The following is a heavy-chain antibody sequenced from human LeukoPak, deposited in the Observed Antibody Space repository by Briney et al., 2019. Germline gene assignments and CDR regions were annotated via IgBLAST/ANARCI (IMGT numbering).Heavy chain of an antibody. Sequence: ASVKASCKASGYIFTDYGITWVRQAPGQGLEWMGWISSYNGNTNYAQKFQGGFTMTTDTPTTTAYMELRSLRFDDTAVYYCARDLAWGYVEQRLGWLDPWGQGAQVTVSS. V-gene: IGHV1-18*01. J-gene: IGHJ5*02. D-gene: IGHD1/OR15-1a*01. CDR1: GYIFTDYG. CDR3: ARDLAWGYVEQRLGWLDP. CDR2: ISSYNGNT.